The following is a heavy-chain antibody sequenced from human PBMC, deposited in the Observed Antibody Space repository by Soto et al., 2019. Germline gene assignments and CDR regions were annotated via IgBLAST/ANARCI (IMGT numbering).Heavy chain of an antibody. CDR1: GFPFGDYA. CDR3: TRVLDVVVLAAISPRAFDI. V-gene: IGHV3-49*03. CDR2: IRSKAYGGTT. Sequence: GGSLRLSCTASGFPFGDYAMSWFRTAPGKGLEWVGFIRSKAYGGTTEYAASVKGRFTISRDDSKSIAYLQMNSLKTEDTAVYYCTRVLDVVVLAAISPRAFDIWGQGTMVTVSS. J-gene: IGHJ3*02. D-gene: IGHD2-15*01.